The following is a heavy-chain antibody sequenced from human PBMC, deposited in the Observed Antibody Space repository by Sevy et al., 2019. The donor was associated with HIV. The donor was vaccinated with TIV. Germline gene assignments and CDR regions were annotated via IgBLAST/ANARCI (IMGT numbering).Heavy chain of an antibody. CDR3: ATAPRDGYNTGYFDY. CDR1: GYTLTELS. Sequence: ASVKVSCKVSGYTLTELSMHWVRQAPGKGLEWMGGFDPEDGETIYAQKFQGRVTMTEDTSTDKAYMELSSLRSEDTAVYYCATAPRDGYNTGYFDYWGQGTLVTVSS. J-gene: IGHJ4*02. D-gene: IGHD5-12*01. V-gene: IGHV1-24*01. CDR2: FDPEDGET.